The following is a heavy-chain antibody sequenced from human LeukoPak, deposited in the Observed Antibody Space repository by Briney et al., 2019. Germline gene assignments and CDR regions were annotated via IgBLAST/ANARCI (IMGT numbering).Heavy chain of an antibody. Sequence: PSETLSLTCTVSGGSISSGSYYWSWIRQPAGKGLEGIGRIYTSGSTNSNPSLKSRVTISADTSKNQFSLKLSSVTAADTAVYYCARAATATVTTPHARYYYYYMDVWGKGTTVTVSS. CDR3: ARAATATVTTPHARYYYYYMDV. CDR1: GGSISSGSYY. D-gene: IGHD4-17*01. CDR2: IYTSGST. J-gene: IGHJ6*03. V-gene: IGHV4-61*02.